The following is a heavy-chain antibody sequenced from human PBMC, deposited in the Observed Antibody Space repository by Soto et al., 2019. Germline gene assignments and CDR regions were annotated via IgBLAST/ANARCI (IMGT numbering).Heavy chain of an antibody. Sequence: GESLSLSCAASGFTFSSYAMSWVRPAPGKGLEWVSAISGSGGSTYYADSVKGRFTISRDNSKNTLYLQMNSLRAEDTAVYYCADHTQLLSSFDYWGQGTLVTVSS. CDR2: ISGSGGST. CDR1: GFTFSSYA. V-gene: IGHV3-23*01. CDR3: ADHTQLLSSFDY. D-gene: IGHD2-2*01. J-gene: IGHJ4*02.